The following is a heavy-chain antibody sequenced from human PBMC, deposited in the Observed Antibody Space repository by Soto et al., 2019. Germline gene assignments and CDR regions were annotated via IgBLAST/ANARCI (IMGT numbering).Heavy chain of an antibody. CDR3: ARDTPKTIIRAPTL. CDR1: VSSLRIGYY. Sequence: LPVTADVAVSSLRIGYYCVCIRQSPGKGLEWIGTIYHYGSAHYNPSLKNRVTISIDTSKNQSSLKLASVTAADTAVYYCARDTPKTIIRAPTLWGQGTMVTVYS. V-gene: IGHV4-38-2*02. D-gene: IGHD3-22*01. CDR2: IYHYGSA. J-gene: IGHJ4*02.